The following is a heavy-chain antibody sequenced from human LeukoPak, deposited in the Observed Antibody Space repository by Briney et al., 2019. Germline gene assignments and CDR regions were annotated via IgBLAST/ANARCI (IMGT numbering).Heavy chain of an antibody. D-gene: IGHD2-15*01. CDR3: ARDQISHAVVAAPGNY. V-gene: IGHV3-30*02. J-gene: IGHJ4*02. Sequence: QPGGSLRLSCAASGFTFSSYGMHWVRQAPGKGLEWVAFIRYDGSNKYYADSVKGRFTISRDNAKNSLYLQMNSLRAEDTAVYYCARDQISHAVVAAPGNYWGQGTLVTVSS. CDR2: IRYDGSNK. CDR1: GFTFSSYG.